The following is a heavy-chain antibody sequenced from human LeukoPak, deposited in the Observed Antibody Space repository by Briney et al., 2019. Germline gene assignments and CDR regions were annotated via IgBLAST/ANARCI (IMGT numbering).Heavy chain of an antibody. V-gene: IGHV4-31*03. J-gene: IGHJ4*02. Sequence: SQTLSLTCTVSGGSISSGGYYWSWIRQHPGKGLEWIGYIYYSGSTYYNPSLKSRVTISVDTSKNQFSLKLSSVTAADTAVYYCARRTLHYDSSGYVDYWGQGTLVTVSS. CDR1: GGSISSGGYY. CDR3: ARRTLHYDSSGYVDY. D-gene: IGHD3-22*01. CDR2: IYYSGST.